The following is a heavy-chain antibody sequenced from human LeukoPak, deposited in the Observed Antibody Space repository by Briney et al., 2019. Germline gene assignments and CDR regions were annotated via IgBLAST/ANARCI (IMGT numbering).Heavy chain of an antibody. CDR2: INSDGINT. Sequence: HPGGSLRLSCAASGFTFSNYWMHWVRQAPGKGLVWVSRINSDGINTSYADSMKGRFTISRDNAKNSLYLQMNSLRAEDTAVYYCAKGSVSGRQRAPPKEWFDPRGQGTLVTVSS. J-gene: IGHJ5*02. V-gene: IGHV3-74*01. CDR1: GFTFSNYW. CDR3: AKGSVSGRQRAPPKEWFDP. D-gene: IGHD6-6*01.